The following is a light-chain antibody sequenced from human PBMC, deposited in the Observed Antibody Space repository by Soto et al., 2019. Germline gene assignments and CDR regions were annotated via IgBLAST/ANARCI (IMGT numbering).Light chain of an antibody. V-gene: IGKV3-15*01. CDR1: QSISDT. CDR2: GAS. CDR3: QQYNNSPWT. J-gene: IGKJ1*01. Sequence: EILMTQSPATLSVSPGGRATLSCRASQSISDTLAWYQQKPGQPPRPLIYGASKRASGFPARFSGSGSGTDCTLTISSLQSEDFAVYYCQQYNNSPWTFGQGTKVDIK.